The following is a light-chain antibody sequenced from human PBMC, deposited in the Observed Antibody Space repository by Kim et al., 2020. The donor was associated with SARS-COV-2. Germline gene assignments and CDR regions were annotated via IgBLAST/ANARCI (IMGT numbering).Light chain of an antibody. Sequence: EVVLTQSPATLSLSPGERAILSCRASQSVTTFLVWYQQKPGQVPRLLIYNAYNRATGIPARFTGGGSGTDFSLTISSLEPVDFAVYYCQQRSTWPWTFGQGTKVDIK. V-gene: IGKV3-11*01. J-gene: IGKJ1*01. CDR1: QSVTTF. CDR2: NAY. CDR3: QQRSTWPWT.